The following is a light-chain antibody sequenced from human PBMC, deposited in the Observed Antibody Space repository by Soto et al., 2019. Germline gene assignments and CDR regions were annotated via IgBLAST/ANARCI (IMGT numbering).Light chain of an antibody. CDR2: EVN. V-gene: IGLV2-14*01. J-gene: IGLJ1*01. Sequence: QSALTQPASLSGSPGQSITISCTGTSSDIGAYDYVSWFQQHPGKAPKLMTSEVNNRPSGVSNRFSGSKSGNTAYLTISGLQVEDEAEYYCSSYTSSSTLVYVFGTGTKVTVL. CDR3: SSYTSSSTLVYV. CDR1: SSDIGAYDY.